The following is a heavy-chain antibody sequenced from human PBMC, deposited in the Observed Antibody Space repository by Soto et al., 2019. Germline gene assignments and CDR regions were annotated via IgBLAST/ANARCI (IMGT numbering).Heavy chain of an antibody. Sequence: QVQLQESGPGLVKPSQTLSPTCAVSGGSISSGGYFWGWIRQHPGKGLEWIGYIYHSGTTYYNPSLKSRLTISVDTSKNHFSLILTSVTAADTGVYYCARVRYSYGTFDFWGQGTLVTVSS. J-gene: IGHJ4*02. D-gene: IGHD5-18*01. CDR3: ARVRYSYGTFDF. CDR2: IYHSGTT. V-gene: IGHV4-31*11. CDR1: GGSISSGGYF.